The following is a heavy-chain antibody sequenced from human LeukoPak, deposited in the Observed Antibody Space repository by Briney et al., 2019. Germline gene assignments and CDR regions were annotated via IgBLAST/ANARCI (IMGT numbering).Heavy chain of an antibody. J-gene: IGHJ6*02. V-gene: IGHV4-59*01. CDR1: GGSISSYY. CDR3: AVGGYQDDYYYYYGMDV. D-gene: IGHD2-2*01. CDR2: IYYSGST. Sequence: SETLSLTCTVSGGSISSYYWSWIRQPPRKGLEWIGYIYYSGSTNYNPSLKSRVTISVDTSKNQFSLKLSSVTAADTAVYYCAVGGYQDDYYYYYGMDVWGQGTTVTVSS.